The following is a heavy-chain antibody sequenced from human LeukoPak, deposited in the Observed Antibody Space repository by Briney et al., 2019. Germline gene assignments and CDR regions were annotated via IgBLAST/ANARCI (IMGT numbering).Heavy chain of an antibody. Sequence: PGGSLRLSCAASGFTFCNYAMSWVRQAPGKGLEWVSTISVNGGSTYHADSVKGRFTISRDNSKSTMYLQMSSLRVEDTAVYYCAKQEGIAVAGAFDYWGQGTLVTVSS. V-gene: IGHV3-23*01. D-gene: IGHD6-19*01. J-gene: IGHJ4*02. CDR1: GFTFCNYA. CDR2: ISVNGGST. CDR3: AKQEGIAVAGAFDY.